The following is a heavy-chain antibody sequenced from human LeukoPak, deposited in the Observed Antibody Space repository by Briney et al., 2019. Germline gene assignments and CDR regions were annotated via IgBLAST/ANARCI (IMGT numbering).Heavy chain of an antibody. V-gene: IGHV1-24*01. J-gene: IGHJ6*03. Sequence: ALVKVSCKVSGYTLTELSMHWVRQAPGKGLEWMGGFDPEDGETIYAQKFQGRVTVTEDTSTDTAYMELSSLRSEDTAVYYCATAKSLRYYYMDVWGKGTTVTVSS. D-gene: IGHD4/OR15-4a*01. CDR2: FDPEDGET. CDR1: GYTLTELS. CDR3: ATAKSLRYYYMDV.